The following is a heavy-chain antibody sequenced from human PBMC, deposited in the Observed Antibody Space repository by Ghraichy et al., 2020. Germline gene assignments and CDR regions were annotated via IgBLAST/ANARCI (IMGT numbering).Heavy chain of an antibody. Sequence: SVKVSCKPSGYIFVTYGVSWVRQAPGQGLEWMGWISASKGNTNYAQSLQGRITLTTDISATTVYMDLRSLTSHDTAIYYCARSFAGDGPFDYWGHGTLVTVSS. CDR1: GYIFVTYG. CDR3: ARSFAGDGPFDY. D-gene: IGHD3-16*01. V-gene: IGHV1-18*01. J-gene: IGHJ4*01. CDR2: ISASKGNT.